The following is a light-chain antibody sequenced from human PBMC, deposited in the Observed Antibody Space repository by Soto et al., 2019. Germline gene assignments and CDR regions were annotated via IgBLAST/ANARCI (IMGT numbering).Light chain of an antibody. V-gene: IGLV1-40*01. CDR3: CSYAGNTLVV. CDR2: GNG. J-gene: IGLJ2*01. CDR1: SSNIGAGYE. Sequence: QSVLTQPPSVSGAPGQRVSISCTGTSSNIGAGYEVHWYQQLPGTAPKLLVSGNGNRPSGVPDRMSASKSGTSASLAITGLQAEDEADYYCCSYAGNTLVVFGGGTKLTVL.